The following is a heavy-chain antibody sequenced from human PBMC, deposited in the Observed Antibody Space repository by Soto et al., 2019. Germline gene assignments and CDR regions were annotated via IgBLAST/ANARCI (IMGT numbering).Heavy chain of an antibody. CDR1: GFTFSRYA. CDR2: ISGSGGST. V-gene: IGHV3-23*01. J-gene: IGHJ4*02. Sequence: EVQLLESGGGLVQPGGSLRLSCAASGFTFSRYAMSWVRQAPGKGLEWVSAISGSGGSTYYADPVKGRFTISRNNSKNTLYQQRNSLRANDTGGYHGAEDSGQYCYDSGGGTGCGGQGTVVAVSS. D-gene: IGHD3-22*01. CDR3: AEDSGQYCYDSGGGTGC.